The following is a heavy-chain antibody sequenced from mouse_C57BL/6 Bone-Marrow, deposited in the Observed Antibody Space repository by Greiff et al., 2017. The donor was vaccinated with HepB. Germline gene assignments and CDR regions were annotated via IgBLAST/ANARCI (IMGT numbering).Heavy chain of an antibody. D-gene: IGHD2-1*01. V-gene: IGHV2-2*01. Sequence: QVQLKESGPGLVQPSQSLSITCTVSGFSLTSYGVHWVRQSPGKGLEWLGVIWSGGSTDYNAAFISRLSISKDNSKSQVFFKMNSLQADDTAIYYCARKGERYGNYNWYFDVWGTGTTVTVSS. CDR3: ARKGERYGNYNWYFDV. J-gene: IGHJ1*03. CDR1: GFSLTSYG. CDR2: IWSGGST.